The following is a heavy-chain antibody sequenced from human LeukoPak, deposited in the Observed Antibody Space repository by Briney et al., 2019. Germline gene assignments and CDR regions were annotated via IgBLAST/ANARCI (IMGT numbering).Heavy chain of an antibody. CDR3: ARELKDYYGSGGLDY. D-gene: IGHD3-10*01. Sequence: PGGSLRLSCAASGFTFSSYAMHWVRQAPGKGLEWVAVISYDGSNKYYADPVKGRFTISRDNSKNTLYLQMNSLRAEDTAVYYCARELKDYYGSGGLDYWGQGTLVTVSS. CDR1: GFTFSSYA. V-gene: IGHV3-30-3*01. J-gene: IGHJ4*02. CDR2: ISYDGSNK.